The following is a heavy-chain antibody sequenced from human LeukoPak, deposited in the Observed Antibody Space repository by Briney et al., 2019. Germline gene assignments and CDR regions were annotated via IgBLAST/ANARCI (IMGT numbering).Heavy chain of an antibody. CDR3: ARAPDTAMIDY. D-gene: IGHD5-18*01. CDR1: GFTFSSYG. V-gene: IGHV3-33*01. CDR2: IWYDGSNK. J-gene: IGHJ4*02. Sequence: PGRSLRLSCAASGFTFSSYGMHWVRQAPGKGLEWVAVIWYDGSNKYYADSVKGRFTISRDNSKNTLYLQMSSLRAEDTAVYYCARAPDTAMIDYWGQGTLVTASS.